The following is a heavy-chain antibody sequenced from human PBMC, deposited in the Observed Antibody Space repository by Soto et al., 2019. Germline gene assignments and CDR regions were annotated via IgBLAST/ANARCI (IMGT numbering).Heavy chain of an antibody. CDR1: GGSISSSNW. CDR3: ARGXYIVVVTSLYYYYGMDV. Sequence: NPSETLSLTCAVSGGSISSSNWWSWVRQPPGKGLEWIGEIYHSGSTNYSPSLKSRVTISVDKSKNQFSLKLSSVTAADTAVYYCARGXYIVVVTSLYYYYGMDVWGQGTTVTVSS. D-gene: IGHD2-21*02. J-gene: IGHJ6*02. CDR2: IYHSGST. V-gene: IGHV4-4*02.